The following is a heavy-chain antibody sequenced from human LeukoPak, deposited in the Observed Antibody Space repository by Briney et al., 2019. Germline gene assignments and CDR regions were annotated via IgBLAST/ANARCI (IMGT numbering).Heavy chain of an antibody. J-gene: IGHJ4*02. D-gene: IGHD6-19*01. CDR1: GFTFSSSW. V-gene: IGHV3-74*01. CDR3: ARGGKWLVGY. CDR2: INPDGSRT. Sequence: GGSLRLSCAASGFTFSSSWMHWVRQAPGKGLVWVSNINPDGSRTNYADSVKGRFTISRDNAKNTLYLQMNSLRAEDTAVYYCARGGKWLVGYWGQGTLVTVSS.